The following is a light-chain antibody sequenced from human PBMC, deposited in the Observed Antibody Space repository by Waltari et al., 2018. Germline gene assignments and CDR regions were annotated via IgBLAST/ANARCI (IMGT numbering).Light chain of an antibody. CDR2: GNS. J-gene: IGLJ1*01. V-gene: IGLV1-40*01. Sequence: QSVLTQPPSVSGAPGQRVTISCTGRSSNIGAGYDVPWYQQLPGTAPKLLIYGNSNRPSGVPDRFSGSKSGTSASLAITGLQAEDEADYYCQSYDSSLSGSKVFGTGTKVTVL. CDR3: QSYDSSLSGSKV. CDR1: SSNIGAGYD.